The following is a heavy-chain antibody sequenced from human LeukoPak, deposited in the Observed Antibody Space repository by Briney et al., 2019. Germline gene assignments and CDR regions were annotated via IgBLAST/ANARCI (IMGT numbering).Heavy chain of an antibody. D-gene: IGHD2-21*02. V-gene: IGHV3-21*01. CDR1: GFTFSSYS. J-gene: IGHJ4*02. CDR3: VRACGGDCYLADY. CDR2: ISSSSSYI. Sequence: PGRSLRLSCAASGFTFSSYSMSWVRQAPGKGLEWVSSISSSSSYIYYADSVKGRFTISRDYAKNSLYLQMNSLRAEDTAVYYCVRACGGDCYLADYWGQGTLVTVSS.